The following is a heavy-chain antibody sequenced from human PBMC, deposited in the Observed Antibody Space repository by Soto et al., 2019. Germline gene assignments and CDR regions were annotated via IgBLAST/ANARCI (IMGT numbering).Heavy chain of an antibody. V-gene: IGHV4-61*01. Sequence: QVQLQESGPGLVKPSETLSLTCTVSGGSVSSGSYYWSWIRQPPGKGLEWIGYIYYSGSTHYNPSLTSRVSISLDTPKNQFSLKRSSVTAADTAVYYCARVYDDYGDYGFDYWGQGTLVTVSS. CDR2: IYYSGST. J-gene: IGHJ4*02. D-gene: IGHD4-17*01. CDR1: GGSVSSGSYY. CDR3: ARVYDDYGDYGFDY.